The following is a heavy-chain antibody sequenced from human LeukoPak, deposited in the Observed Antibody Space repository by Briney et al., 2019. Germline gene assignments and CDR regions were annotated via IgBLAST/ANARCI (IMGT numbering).Heavy chain of an antibody. CDR2: ISAYNGNT. D-gene: IGHD6-19*01. Sequence: ASVKVSCKASGYTFTSYGISWVRQAPGQGLEWMGWISAYNGNTNYAQKLQGRVTMTTDTSTSTAYMELRSLRSDDTAVYYCASGYKDSSGWGRVDYWGQGTLVTVSS. CDR1: GYTFTSYG. CDR3: ASGYKDSSGWGRVDY. J-gene: IGHJ4*02. V-gene: IGHV1-18*01.